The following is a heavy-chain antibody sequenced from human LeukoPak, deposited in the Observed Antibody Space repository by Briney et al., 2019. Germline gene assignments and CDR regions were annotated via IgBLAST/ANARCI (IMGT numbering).Heavy chain of an antibody. J-gene: IGHJ4*02. CDR2: IYYSGST. D-gene: IGHD3-22*01. CDR1: GGSISSGGYY. V-gene: IGHV4-31*03. CDR3: ARGDSSGSEDY. Sequence: SRTLSLTCTVSGGSISSGGYYWSWIRQHPGKGLEWVGYIYYSGSTYYNPSLKSRVTISVDTSKNQFSLKLSSVTAADTAVYYCARGDSSGSEDYWGQGTLVTVSS.